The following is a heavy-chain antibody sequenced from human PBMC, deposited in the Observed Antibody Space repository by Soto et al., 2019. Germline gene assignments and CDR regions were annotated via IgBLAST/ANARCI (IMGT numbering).Heavy chain of an antibody. V-gene: IGHV4-34*01. Sequence: SETLSLTCAVYAGSSSGYYWSWIRQPPGKGLEWIGEINHSGSTNYNPSLKSRVTISVDTSKNQFSLKLSSVTAADTAAHYCASGRLRRYTIVGVVIRGPDDYYNYYGMDVWGQGTTVTVSS. CDR2: INHSGST. CDR1: AGSSSGYY. CDR3: ASGRLRRYTIVGVVIRGPDDYYNYYGMDV. D-gene: IGHD3-3*01. J-gene: IGHJ6*02.